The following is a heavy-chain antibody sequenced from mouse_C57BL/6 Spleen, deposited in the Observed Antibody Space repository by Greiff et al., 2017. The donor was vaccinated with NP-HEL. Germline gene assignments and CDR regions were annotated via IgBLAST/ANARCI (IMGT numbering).Heavy chain of an antibody. V-gene: IGHV1-7*01. CDR2: INPSSGYT. CDR1: GYTFTSYW. J-gene: IGHJ4*01. D-gene: IGHD1-1*01. Sequence: VQLQQSGAELAKPGASVKLSCKASGYTFTSYWMHWVKQRPGQGLEWIGYINPSSGYTKYNQKFKDKATLTADKSSSTAYMQLSSLTYEDSAVYYSARGEEIYYYGSSYLAMDYWGQGTSVTVSS. CDR3: ARGEEIYYYGSSYLAMDY.